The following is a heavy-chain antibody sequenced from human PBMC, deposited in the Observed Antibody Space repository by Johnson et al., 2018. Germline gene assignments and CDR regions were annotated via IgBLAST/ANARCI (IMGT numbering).Heavy chain of an antibody. D-gene: IGHD2-15*01. CDR1: GFTFSSYS. J-gene: IGHJ6*03. CDR2: ISSSSSYI. CDR3: ARLGLLPYYYMDV. V-gene: IGHV3-21*01. Sequence: EVQLVESGGGLVKPGGSLRLSCAASGFTFSSYSMNWVRQAPGKGLEWVSSISSSSSYIYYADSVKGRFTISRDNAKNSLYLQMNSLGAEDTAVYCCARLGLLPYYYMDVWGKGTTVTVAS.